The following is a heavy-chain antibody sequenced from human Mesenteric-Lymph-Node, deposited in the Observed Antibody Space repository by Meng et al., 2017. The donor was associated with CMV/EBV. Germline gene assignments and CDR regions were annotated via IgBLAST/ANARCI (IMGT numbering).Heavy chain of an antibody. Sequence: GESLKISCAASGFTFSSYSMNWVRQAPGKGLEWVSSISSSSSYIYYADSVKGRFTISRDNTKNSLYLQMNSLRGEDTALYYCARVLKDSAWLQLGFDSWGQGTLVTVSS. J-gene: IGHJ4*02. V-gene: IGHV3-21*04. CDR1: GFTFSSYS. CDR3: ARVLKDSAWLQLGFDS. CDR2: ISSSSSYI. D-gene: IGHD5-24*01.